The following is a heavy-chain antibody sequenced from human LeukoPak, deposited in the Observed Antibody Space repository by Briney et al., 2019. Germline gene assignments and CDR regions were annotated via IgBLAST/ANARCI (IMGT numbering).Heavy chain of an antibody. V-gene: IGHV3-23*01. J-gene: IGHJ6*03. CDR3: TKELHVAVAVADYYYFYMDV. CDR2: INGGGNTT. CDR1: GFAFSSFA. D-gene: IGHD6-19*01. Sequence: GGSLRLSCAASGFAFSSFAMGWVPQSPRKGLEWLSTINGGGNTTFYADSVKGRFTISRDNSKNTLYLHMDGLRPDDTAIYYCTKELHVAVAVADYYYFYMDVWGRGTAVTVSS.